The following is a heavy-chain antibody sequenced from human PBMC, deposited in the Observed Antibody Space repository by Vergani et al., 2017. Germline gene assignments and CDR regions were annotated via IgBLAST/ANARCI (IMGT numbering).Heavy chain of an antibody. CDR1: GFTFSSYS. J-gene: IGHJ5*02. CDR2: ISYDGSNK. Sequence: VQLVESGGGLVKPGGSLRLSCAASGFTFSSYSMNWVRQAPGKGLEWVAVISYDGSNKYYADSVKGRFTISRDNSKNTLYLQMNSLRAEDTAVYYCAKALGGDSGYDSWFDPWGQGTLVTVSS. CDR3: AKALGGDSGYDSWFDP. D-gene: IGHD5-12*01. V-gene: IGHV3-30*18.